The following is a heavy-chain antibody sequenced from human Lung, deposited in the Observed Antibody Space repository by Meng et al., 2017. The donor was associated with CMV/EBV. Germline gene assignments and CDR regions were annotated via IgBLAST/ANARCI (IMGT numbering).Heavy chain of an antibody. D-gene: IGHD5-12*01. CDR2: INPNGGNT. J-gene: IGHJ6*02. V-gene: IGHV1-46*01. CDR3: ARVRGFDPAWDI. CDR1: GYTFTRYY. Sequence: ASVKVSCKASGYTFTRYYIHWVRQAPGQGLEWMGIINPNGGNTSYAQKFQGRLTMTMDTSTSTVYMDLNNLRYEDTAVYYCARVRGFDPAWDIWGQGTMVTVSS.